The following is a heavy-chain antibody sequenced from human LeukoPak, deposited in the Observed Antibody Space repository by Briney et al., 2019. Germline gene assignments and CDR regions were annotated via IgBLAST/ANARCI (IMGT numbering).Heavy chain of an antibody. D-gene: IGHD6-6*01. V-gene: IGHV3-30*18. CDR2: ISYDGSNK. Sequence: PGGSLRLSCAASGFTFSSYGMHWVRQAPGKGLEWVAVISYDGSNKYYADSVKGRFTISRDNSKNTLYLQMNSLRAEDTAVYYCAKVSRIAARPLHYYYYMDVWGKGTTVTVSS. CDR3: AKVSRIAARPLHYYYYMDV. J-gene: IGHJ6*03. CDR1: GFTFSSYG.